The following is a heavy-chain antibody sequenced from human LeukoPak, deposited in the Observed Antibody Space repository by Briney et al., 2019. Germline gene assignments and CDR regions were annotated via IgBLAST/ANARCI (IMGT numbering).Heavy chain of an antibody. CDR2: TYYRSKWYN. D-gene: IGHD6-13*01. J-gene: IGHJ4*02. CDR3: ARGPDSYSSSWYGFLTYFDY. V-gene: IGHV6-1*01. CDR1: GDSVSSNSAV. Sequence: SQTLSLTCAISGDSVSSNSAVWTWIRQSPTRGLEWLGRTYYRSKWYNDYAVSVKSRITINPDTSKNQFSLQLNSVTPEDTAVYYCARGPDSYSSSWYGFLTYFDYWGQGTLVTVSS.